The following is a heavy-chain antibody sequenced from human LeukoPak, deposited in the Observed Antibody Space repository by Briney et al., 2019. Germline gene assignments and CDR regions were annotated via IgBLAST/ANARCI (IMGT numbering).Heavy chain of an antibody. Sequence: SQTLSLTCAISGDSVSSNSAAWNWIRQSPSRGLEWLGRTYYRSKWYNDYAVSVKSRITINPDTSKNQFSLQLNSVTPEDTAVYYCARDAVPATSYDYYYMDVWGKGTTVTVSS. CDR3: ARDAVPATSYDYYYMDV. D-gene: IGHD2-2*01. J-gene: IGHJ6*03. CDR1: GDSVSSNSAA. V-gene: IGHV6-1*01. CDR2: TYYRSKWYN.